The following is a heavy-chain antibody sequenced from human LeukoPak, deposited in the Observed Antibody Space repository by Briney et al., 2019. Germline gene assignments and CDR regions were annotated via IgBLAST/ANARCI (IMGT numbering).Heavy chain of an antibody. CDR2: IYYSGST. Sequence: SETLSLTCTVSGGSISSSSYYWGWIRQPPGKGLEWIGSIYYSGSTYHNPSLKSRVTISVDTSKNQFSLKLSSVTAADTAVYYCGGGYAYYFDYWGRGTLVTVSS. D-gene: IGHD3-16*01. CDR3: GGGYAYYFDY. CDR1: GGSISSSSYY. V-gene: IGHV4-39*01. J-gene: IGHJ4*02.